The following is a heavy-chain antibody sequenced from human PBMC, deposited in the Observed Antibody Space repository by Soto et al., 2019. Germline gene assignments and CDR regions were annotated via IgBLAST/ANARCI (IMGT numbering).Heavy chain of an antibody. CDR3: AGSIAAASDWFDP. Sequence: QVQLVQSGAEVKKPGSSVKVSCKASGGTFSSYTISWVRQAPGQGLEWMGRIIPILGIANYAQKFQGRVTITADKSTSTAYMELSSLRSEDPAVYFCAGSIAAASDWFDPWGQGTLVTVSS. D-gene: IGHD6-13*01. CDR2: IIPILGIA. CDR1: GGTFSSYT. J-gene: IGHJ5*02. V-gene: IGHV1-69*02.